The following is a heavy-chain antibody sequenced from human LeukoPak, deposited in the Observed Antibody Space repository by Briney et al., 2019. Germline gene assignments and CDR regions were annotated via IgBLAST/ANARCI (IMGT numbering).Heavy chain of an antibody. J-gene: IGHJ4*02. CDR1: GFTFSSNW. CDR2: INSDGSTI. Sequence: GGYLRLSCAASGFTFSSNWMNWVRQAPGKGLVWVSRINSDGSTIDYTDSVKGRFTISRDNAKSTLYLQMNRLRAEDTAVYYCVRDSSGTYWGQGTLVTVSS. V-gene: IGHV3-74*01. CDR3: VRDSSGTY. D-gene: IGHD3-10*01.